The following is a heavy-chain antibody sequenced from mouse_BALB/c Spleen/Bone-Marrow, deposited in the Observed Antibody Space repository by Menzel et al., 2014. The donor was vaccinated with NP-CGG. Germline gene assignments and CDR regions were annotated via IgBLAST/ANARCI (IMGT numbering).Heavy chain of an antibody. CDR1: GFSLTNYG. V-gene: IGHV2-9*02. CDR3: ARVTSSAVGAMDY. CDR2: IWAGGST. Sequence: LQESGPGLVAPSQSLSITCTVSGFSLTNYGVHWVRQPPGKGLEWLGVIWAGGSTNYNSALISRLSISKDNSKSQVFLKMNSLQTDDTAMYYCARVTSSAVGAMDYWGQGTSVTVSS. D-gene: IGHD3-2*02. J-gene: IGHJ4*01.